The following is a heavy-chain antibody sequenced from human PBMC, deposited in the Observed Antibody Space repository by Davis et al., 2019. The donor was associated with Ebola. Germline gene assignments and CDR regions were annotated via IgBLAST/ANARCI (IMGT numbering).Heavy chain of an antibody. D-gene: IGHD3-10*01. J-gene: IGHJ5*02. CDR2: ISAYNGNT. CDR3: AVHYYASGSYFSSFDP. V-gene: IGHV1-18*04. Sequence: ASVKVSCKASGYTFTSYGISWVLQAPGQGLEWMGWISAYNGNTNYAQKLQGRVTMTTDTSTSTAYMELSSLRSEDTAVYYCAVHYYASGSYFSSFDPWGQGTLVTVSS. CDR1: GYTFTSYG.